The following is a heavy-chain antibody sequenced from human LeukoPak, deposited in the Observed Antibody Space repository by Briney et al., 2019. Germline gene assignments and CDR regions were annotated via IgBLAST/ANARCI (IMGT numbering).Heavy chain of an antibody. D-gene: IGHD1-26*01. V-gene: IGHV3-7*01. J-gene: IGHJ4*02. CDR1: ELIFSDFC. CDR3: TRGGRYTSYYWQY. Sequence: GGSLRLSCVASELIFSDFCMTWVRHSRGKGLEWVATIKKDGSERYYVDSVKGRFTIFRDNAENTLYLHMNSLRAEDTAVYYCTRGGRYTSYYWQYWGLGTLVTVSS. CDR2: IKKDGSER.